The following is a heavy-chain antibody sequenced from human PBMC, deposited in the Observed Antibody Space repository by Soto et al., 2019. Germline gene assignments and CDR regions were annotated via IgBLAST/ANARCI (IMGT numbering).Heavy chain of an antibody. J-gene: IGHJ4*02. D-gene: IGHD2-15*01. CDR1: GGSISSTTFY. Sequence: QLQLQESGPGLVKPSETLSLTCTVSGGSISSTTFYWGWIRQPPGKGLEWIGSIYFGGTTYYNPSLKSRVTISVDTSKSHFSLTVRSVTAADTAVYYCARLGSYRGGNCYPDSWGQGTLVTVSS. CDR2: IYFGGTT. V-gene: IGHV4-39*02. CDR3: ARLGSYRGGNCYPDS.